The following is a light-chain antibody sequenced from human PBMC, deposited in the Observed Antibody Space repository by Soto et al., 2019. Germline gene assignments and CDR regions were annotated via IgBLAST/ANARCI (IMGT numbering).Light chain of an antibody. CDR3: QQSGSSPIT. CDR2: GAS. CDR1: QSVSSSY. V-gene: IGKV3-20*01. J-gene: IGKJ5*01. Sequence: EIVLTQSPGTLSLSPGERATLSCRASQSVSSSYLAWYQQKPGQAPRLLIYGASSRATGIPDRFSGSGSGTDFTLTISRLEPEDSAVYYCQQSGSSPITFGQGTDWRLN.